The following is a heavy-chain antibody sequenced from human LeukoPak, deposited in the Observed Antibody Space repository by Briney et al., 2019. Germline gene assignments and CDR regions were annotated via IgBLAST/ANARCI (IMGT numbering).Heavy chain of an antibody. CDR2: IYTSGST. CDR3: ASPPAGYSSSWYGN. J-gene: IGHJ4*02. Sequence: SQTLSLXCTVSGGSISSGSYYWSWSRQPAGKGLEWIGRIYTSGSTNYNPSLKSRVTISVDTSKNQFSLKLSSVTAADTAVYYCASPPAGYSSSWYGNWGQGTLVTVSS. D-gene: IGHD6-13*01. CDR1: GGSISSGSYY. V-gene: IGHV4-61*02.